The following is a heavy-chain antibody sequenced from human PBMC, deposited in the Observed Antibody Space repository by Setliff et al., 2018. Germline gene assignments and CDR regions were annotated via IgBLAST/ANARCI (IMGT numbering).Heavy chain of an antibody. D-gene: IGHD2-21*02. CDR2: ISGSASST. CDR3: ARGGWRYCGGDCYSRSYYYYGMDV. CDR1: GFTFSNYA. V-gene: IGHV3-23*01. J-gene: IGHJ6*02. Sequence: PGGSLRLSCAASGFTFSNYAMGWVRQAPGEGLEWVSSISGSASSTYYADSVKGRFTISRDNSKNTLFLQMLSLRVEDTAVYYCARGGWRYCGGDCYSRSYYYYGMDVWGQGTTVTVSS.